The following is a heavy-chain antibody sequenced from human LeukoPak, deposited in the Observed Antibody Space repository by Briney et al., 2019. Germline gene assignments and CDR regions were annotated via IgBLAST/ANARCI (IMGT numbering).Heavy chain of an antibody. Sequence: SETLSLTCTVSGGSISSSGYYRGWIRQPPGKGLEWIGSIYYSGSTYYNPSLKSRVTISVDTSKNQFSLKLSSVTAADTAVYSCARHGGSGYSSFDYWGQGTLVTVSS. D-gene: IGHD5-18*01. CDR3: ARHGGSGYSSFDY. V-gene: IGHV4-39*01. CDR2: IYYSGST. J-gene: IGHJ4*02. CDR1: GGSISSSGYY.